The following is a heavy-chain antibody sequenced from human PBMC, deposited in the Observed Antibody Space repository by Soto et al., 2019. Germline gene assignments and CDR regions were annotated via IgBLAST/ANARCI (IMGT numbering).Heavy chain of an antibody. J-gene: IGHJ5*02. CDR3: EVRGDFTNGVCYTDWGDP. Sequence: PATLPPPCAVSGGSFSGYYWSCIRQPPGKGLEWIGEINHSGSTNYNPSLKSRVTISVATSKNQYSLKLSSVTAADTAVYYCEVRGDFTNGVCYTDWGDPWGQGTLVVVS. D-gene: IGHD2-8*01. CDR1: GGSFSGYY. CDR2: INHSGST. V-gene: IGHV4-34*01.